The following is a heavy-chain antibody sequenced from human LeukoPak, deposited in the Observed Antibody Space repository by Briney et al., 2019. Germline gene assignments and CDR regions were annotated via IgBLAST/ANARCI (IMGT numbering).Heavy chain of an antibody. CDR1: GSTFSSYS. CDR3: ARDPYNGAYSEGYYYYYMDV. D-gene: IGHD1-1*01. J-gene: IGHJ6*03. V-gene: IGHV3-21*01. CDR2: ISISSRYI. Sequence: GGSLRLSCAASGSTFSSYSMNWVRQAPGKGLEWVSSISISSRYIYYADSVKGRFTISRDNAKNSLYLQMNSLRVEDTAIYYCARDPYNGAYSEGYYYYYMDVWGQGTLVSVSS.